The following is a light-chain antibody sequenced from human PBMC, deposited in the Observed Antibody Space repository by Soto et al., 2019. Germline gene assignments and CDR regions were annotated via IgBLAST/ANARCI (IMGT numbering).Light chain of an antibody. CDR3: QQYGGSRRT. V-gene: IGKV3-20*01. J-gene: IGKJ1*01. CDR2: GAS. CDR1: QSVSSTY. Sequence: EIVLTQSPGTLSLSPGERATLSCRASQSVSSTYLAWYQQKTGQAPRLLIYGASNRATGIPDRFSGSGSGTDFTLTISRLEPEDFAVYYCQQYGGSRRTFGQGTKVDIK.